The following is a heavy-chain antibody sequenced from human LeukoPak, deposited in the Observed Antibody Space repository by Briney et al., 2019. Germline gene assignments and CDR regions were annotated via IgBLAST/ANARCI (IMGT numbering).Heavy chain of an antibody. CDR2: ISSSSSYM. Sequence: GGSLRLSCAASGFTFSSYSMNWVRQAPGKGLEWVSSISSSSSYMYYADSVKGRFTISRDNAKNSLYLQMNSLRAEDTAVYYCARDRGDFFYDSSGFSDYWGQGTLVTVSS. V-gene: IGHV3-21*01. CDR3: ARDRGDFFYDSSGFSDY. D-gene: IGHD3-22*01. CDR1: GFTFSSYS. J-gene: IGHJ4*02.